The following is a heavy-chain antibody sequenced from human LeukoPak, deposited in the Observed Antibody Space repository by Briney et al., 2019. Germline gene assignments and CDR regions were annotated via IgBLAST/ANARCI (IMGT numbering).Heavy chain of an antibody. CDR3: ARGILWFGELSSLGY. Sequence: ASVKVSCKASGGTLSSYAISWVRQAPGQRLEWMGWINAGNGNTKYSQKFQDRVTITRDTSASTAYMELSSLKSEDTAVYYCARGILWFGELSSLGYWGQGTLVTVSS. J-gene: IGHJ4*02. CDR1: GGTLSSYA. V-gene: IGHV1-3*01. D-gene: IGHD3-10*01. CDR2: INAGNGNT.